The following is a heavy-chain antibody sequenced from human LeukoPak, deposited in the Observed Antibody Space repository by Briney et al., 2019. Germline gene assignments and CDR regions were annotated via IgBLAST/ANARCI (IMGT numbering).Heavy chain of an antibody. CDR2: IRGSGHST. V-gene: IGHV3-23*01. J-gene: IGHJ4*02. CDR3: AYYYDNGGRYYKLYFDN. CDR1: GFTFRNYA. D-gene: IGHD3-22*01. Sequence: GGSLRLSCAASGFTFRNYAMDWVRQASGKGLEWVSAIRGSGHSTYDADSVKGRFTISRDNAKNTLYLQLNSWTADDTAVYYCAYYYDNGGRYYKLYFDNWGQETLVTVSS.